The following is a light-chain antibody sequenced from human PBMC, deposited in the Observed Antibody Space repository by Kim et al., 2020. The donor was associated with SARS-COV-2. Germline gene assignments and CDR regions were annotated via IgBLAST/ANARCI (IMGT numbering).Light chain of an antibody. J-gene: IGKJ1*01. CDR3: QQYNNWPPWT. V-gene: IGKV3-15*01. Sequence: EIVMTQSPATLSVSPGERATLSYWASQSISNKLAWYQQKPGQAPRLLIYGASTRATGIPARFSGSGSGTDFTLTITSLQSEDFAVYYCQQYNNWPPWTFGQGTKVDIK. CDR1: QSISNK. CDR2: GAS.